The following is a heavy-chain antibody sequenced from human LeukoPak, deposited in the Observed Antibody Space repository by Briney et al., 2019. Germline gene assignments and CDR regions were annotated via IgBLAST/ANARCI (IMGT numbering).Heavy chain of an antibody. CDR1: GGSISSYYY. CDR2: FFYSGST. D-gene: IGHD3-9*01. CDR3: ARARGRYIDFLDY. Sequence: SETLSLTCTVSGGSISSYYYWGWIRPPPGKGLEWIVSFFYSGSTYYNPSLKSRVTISVDTSKNQFSLRLTSVTAADTAVYYCARARGRYIDFLDYWGQGTLITVSS. V-gene: IGHV4-39*02. J-gene: IGHJ4*02.